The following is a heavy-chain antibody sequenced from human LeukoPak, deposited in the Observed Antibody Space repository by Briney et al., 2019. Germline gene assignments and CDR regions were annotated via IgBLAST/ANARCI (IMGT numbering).Heavy chain of an antibody. J-gene: IGHJ4*02. CDR1: GGTFSSYA. CDR2: IIPIFGTT. D-gene: IGHD4-23*01. Sequence: EASVKVSCKASGGTFSSYAISWVRQAPGQGLEWMGGIIPIFGTTNYAQKLQGRVTITADESTSTVYMELSSLRSEDTAVYYCALLATTVVTRFDYWGQGTLVTVSS. CDR3: ALLATTVVTRFDY. V-gene: IGHV1-69*13.